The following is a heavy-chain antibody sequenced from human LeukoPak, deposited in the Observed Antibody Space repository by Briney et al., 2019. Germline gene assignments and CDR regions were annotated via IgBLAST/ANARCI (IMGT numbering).Heavy chain of an antibody. CDR2: IIPSDGST. V-gene: IGHV1-46*01. CDR1: GYXFTRYF. J-gene: IGHJ4*02. Sequence: ASVKVSCKASGYXFTRYFIHWVRQAPGQGPEWMGLIIPSDGSTSYAQKFQGRVTMTRDTSTSTVYMELSSLRSEDTAVYYCARGKVVTMVRGVIITYFDYWGQGTLVTVSS. D-gene: IGHD3-10*01. CDR3: ARGKVVTMVRGVIITYFDY.